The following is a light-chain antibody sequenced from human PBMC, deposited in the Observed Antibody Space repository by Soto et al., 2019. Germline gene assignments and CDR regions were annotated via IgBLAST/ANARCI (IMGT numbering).Light chain of an antibody. V-gene: IGLV2-11*01. CDR3: CSYAGSYTRAV. CDR1: SIDVGGYNY. J-gene: IGLJ7*01. CDR2: DVS. Sequence: QSVLTQPRSVSGSPGQSVTISCTGTSIDVGGYNYVSWYQQHPGKAPKLMIYDVSKWPSGVPDRFSGSKSGNTASLTISGRQAEDEADYYCCSYAGSYTRAVFGGGTQLTVL.